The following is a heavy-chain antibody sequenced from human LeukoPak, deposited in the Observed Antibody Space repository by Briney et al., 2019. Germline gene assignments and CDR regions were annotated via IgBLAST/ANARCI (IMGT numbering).Heavy chain of an antibody. J-gene: IGHJ4*02. Sequence: PGGSLRLSCVGSGFTFSMSAMHWVRQAPGKGLEWLGSTEKDGRIEYNADSVKGRFTISRDNSANTLHLELDSLTVEDTAVYYCAKVRSVFGANCFDYWGPGTLVTVSS. CDR1: GFTFSMSA. V-gene: IGHV3-30*02. CDR2: TEKDGRIE. D-gene: IGHD3-3*01. CDR3: AKVRSVFGANCFDY.